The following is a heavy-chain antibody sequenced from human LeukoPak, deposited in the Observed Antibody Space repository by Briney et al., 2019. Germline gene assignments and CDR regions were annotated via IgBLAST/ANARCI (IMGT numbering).Heavy chain of an antibody. CDR2: MSSGSSYI. V-gene: IGHV3-21*01. CDR1: GFTFSSYS. D-gene: IGHD3-3*01. J-gene: IGHJ4*02. CDR3: ARDRPTGASRLFVVQ. Sequence: GGSLRLSCAASGFTFSSYSMTWVRQAPGKGLEWVSSMSSGSSYIYYADSVRGRFTISRDNAENSLYLLMNSLRAEDTAVYYCARDRPTGASRLFVVQWGQGTLVTVSS.